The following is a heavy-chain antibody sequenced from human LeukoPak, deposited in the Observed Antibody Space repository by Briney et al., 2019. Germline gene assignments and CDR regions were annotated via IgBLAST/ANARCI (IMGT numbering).Heavy chain of an antibody. V-gene: IGHV4-39*01. D-gene: IGHD1-26*01. Sequence: SETLSLTCTVSGGSISSSSYYWGWIRQPPGKGLKWIGSIYYSGSTYYNPSLKSRVTISVDTSKNQFSLKLSSVTAADTAVYYCARHSIGATTDFDYWGQGTLVTVSS. CDR1: GGSISSSSYY. CDR2: IYYSGST. CDR3: ARHSIGATTDFDY. J-gene: IGHJ4*02.